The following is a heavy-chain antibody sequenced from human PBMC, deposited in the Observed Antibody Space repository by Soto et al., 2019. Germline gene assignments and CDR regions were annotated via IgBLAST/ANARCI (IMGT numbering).Heavy chain of an antibody. D-gene: IGHD5-18*01. V-gene: IGHV1-58*01. CDR2: IVVGSGNT. J-gene: IGHJ4*02. CDR3: AADDRGYSYGYSR. CDR1: GFTFTSSA. Sequence: SVKVSCKASGFTFTSSAVQWVRQARGQRLEWIGWIVVGSGNTNYAQKFQERVTITRDMSTSTAYMELSSLRSEDTAVYYCAADDRGYSYGYSRWGQGTLVTVPS.